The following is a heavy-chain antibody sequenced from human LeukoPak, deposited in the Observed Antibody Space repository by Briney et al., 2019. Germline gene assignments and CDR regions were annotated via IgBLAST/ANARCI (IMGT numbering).Heavy chain of an antibody. CDR2: IYYSGST. CDR1: GGSISSGGYY. J-gene: IGHJ5*02. Sequence: SETLSLTCTVSGGSISSGGYYWSWIRQHPGKGLEWIGYIYYSGSTYYNPPLKSRVTISVDTSKNQFSLKLSSVTAADTAVYYCARVGYDLLTGYFNWFDPWGQGTLGTVSS. D-gene: IGHD3-9*01. CDR3: ARVGYDLLTGYFNWFDP. V-gene: IGHV4-31*03.